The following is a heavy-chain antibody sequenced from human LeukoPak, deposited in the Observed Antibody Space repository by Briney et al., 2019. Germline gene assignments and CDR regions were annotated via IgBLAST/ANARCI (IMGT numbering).Heavy chain of an antibody. J-gene: IGHJ4*02. D-gene: IGHD2-15*01. CDR2: ISQSGST. CDR1: GGSFSFYY. Sequence: SETLSLTCGVSGGSFSFYYWSWIRQPPGKGLEWIGEISQSGSTNYNPSLKSRVTISVDKSKNQFSLKLSSVTAADTAVYYCAIKRGYCSGGSCYHFDYWGQGTLVTVSS. V-gene: IGHV4-34*01. CDR3: AIKRGYCSGGSCYHFDY.